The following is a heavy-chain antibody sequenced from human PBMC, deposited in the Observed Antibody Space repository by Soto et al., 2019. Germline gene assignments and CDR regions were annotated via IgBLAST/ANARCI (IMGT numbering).Heavy chain of an antibody. D-gene: IGHD3-10*02. V-gene: IGHV3-11*03. CDR3: SXGGXXXXXDL. Sequence: PGGSLRLSCATFGFSFSDSXLSWIRQAPGKGLEFVAYISPKGKYINXXXXVKGRFTISRDNAKSSXFLQVNSLRVDXXXXXFCSXGGXXXXXDLXGQGTLV. CDR1: GFSFSDSX. CDR2: ISPKGKYI. J-gene: IGHJ4*01.